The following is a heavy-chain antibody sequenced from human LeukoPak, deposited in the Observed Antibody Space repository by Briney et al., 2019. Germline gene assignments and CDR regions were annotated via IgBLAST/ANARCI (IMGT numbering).Heavy chain of an antibody. CDR1: SGSFSGYY. D-gene: IGHD3-10*01. V-gene: IGHV4-59*01. CDR2: IYYSGTT. J-gene: IGHJ4*02. Sequence: SETLSLTCAVYSGSFSGYYWSWIRQPPGKGLEWIGYIYYSGTTNYNPSLESRVTISVDTSKNQFSLKLTSVTAADTAVYYCARHFGSGSKKYYFDYWGQGTLVTVSS. CDR3: ARHFGSGSKKYYFDY.